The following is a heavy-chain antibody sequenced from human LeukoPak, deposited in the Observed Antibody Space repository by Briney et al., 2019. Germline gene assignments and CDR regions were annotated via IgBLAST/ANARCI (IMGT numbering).Heavy chain of an antibody. D-gene: IGHD4/OR15-4a*01. CDR3: AKDIGAMTMDYFDY. J-gene: IGHJ4*02. CDR2: ISWNSGSI. CDR1: GFTFDDYA. Sequence: GGSLRLSCAASGFTFDDYAMHWVRQAPGKGLEWVSGISWNSGSIGYADSVKGRFTISRDNAKNSLYLQMNSLRAEDTALYYCAKDIGAMTMDYFDYWGQGTLVTVSS. V-gene: IGHV3-9*01.